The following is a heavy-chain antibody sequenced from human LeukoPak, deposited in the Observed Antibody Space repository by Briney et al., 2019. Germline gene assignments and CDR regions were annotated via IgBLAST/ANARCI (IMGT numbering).Heavy chain of an antibody. CDR1: GFTFSGYW. J-gene: IGHJ4*02. V-gene: IGHV3-7*01. Sequence: PGGSLRLSCAASGFTFSGYWMSWVRQATGKGLEWVAHIKQGGSEKYYVDSVKGRFTISRDDAENSLYLQMNSLRAEDTAVYYCARGDKGSYWGQGTLVTVSS. D-gene: IGHD3-10*01. CDR2: IKQGGSEK. CDR3: ARGDKGSY.